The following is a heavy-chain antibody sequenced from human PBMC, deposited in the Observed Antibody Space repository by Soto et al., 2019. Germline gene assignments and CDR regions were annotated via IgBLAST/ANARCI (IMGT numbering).Heavy chain of an antibody. CDR1: GFSLSNAGLG. V-gene: IGHV2-26*04. Sequence: QVTVKESGPVLVKPTETLTLTCTVSGFSLSNAGLGVSWIRQPPGKALEWLAHSFSNDEKSYSTSLKSRLTHSKDTSKSQVVLTMTNMYPVDTATYYCASTYSTSWYWFDSWGQGTLVTVSS. CDR3: ASTYSTSWYWFDS. D-gene: IGHD6-13*01. CDR2: SFSNDEK. J-gene: IGHJ5*01.